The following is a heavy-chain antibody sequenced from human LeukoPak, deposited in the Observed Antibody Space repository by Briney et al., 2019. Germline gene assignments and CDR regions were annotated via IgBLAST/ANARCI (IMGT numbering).Heavy chain of an antibody. V-gene: IGHV4-30-4*01. J-gene: IGHJ4*02. Sequence: PSETLSLTCTVSGGSFSSGDYYWSWIRQPPGKGLEWIGYIYYSGSTSYNPSLKSRLIISINTSKNQFSLRLSSVTAADTAVYYCARRAYIPEIAAPRQALCQIDYWGQGTLVTVSS. CDR3: ARRAYIPEIAAPRQALCQIDY. CDR1: GGSFSSGDYY. CDR2: IYYSGST. D-gene: IGHD6-13*01.